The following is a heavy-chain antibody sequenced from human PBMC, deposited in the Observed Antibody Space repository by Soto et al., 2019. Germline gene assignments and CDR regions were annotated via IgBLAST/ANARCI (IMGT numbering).Heavy chain of an antibody. V-gene: IGHV3-23*01. CDR1: GFTFSSLA. D-gene: IGHD6-13*01. CDR3: ARGLSAGKGSQPDF. Sequence: GGSLRLPGAASGFTFSSLAMSGVRQAPGKGLNWFSSISGSGGSTYSADSVKGRFTISRDNSKNTLYLQMSGLRAEDTAVYYCARGLSAGKGSQPDFWGQGSLVTVSS. CDR2: ISGSGGST. J-gene: IGHJ4*02.